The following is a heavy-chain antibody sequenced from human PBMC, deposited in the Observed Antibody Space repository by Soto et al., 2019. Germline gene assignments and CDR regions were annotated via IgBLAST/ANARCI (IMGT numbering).Heavy chain of an antibody. CDR1: GFTFSSYD. CDR2: IGTAGDT. D-gene: IGHD1-7*01. Sequence: GGSLRLSCAASGFTFSSYDMHWVRQATGKGLEWVSAIGTAGDTYYPGSVKGRFTTPRENAKNSLYLQMNSLRAGDTAVYYCARGRRGITGTNFDYWGQGTLVTVSS. CDR3: ARGRRGITGTNFDY. J-gene: IGHJ4*02. V-gene: IGHV3-13*01.